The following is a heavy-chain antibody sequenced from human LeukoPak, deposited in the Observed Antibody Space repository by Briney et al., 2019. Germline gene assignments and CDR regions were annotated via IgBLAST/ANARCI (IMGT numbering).Heavy chain of an antibody. J-gene: IGHJ4*02. D-gene: IGHD3-22*01. V-gene: IGHV4-34*01. CDR2: INHSGST. Sequence: KTSETLSLTCAVYGGSFSGYYWSWIRQPPGKGLEWIGEINHSGSTNYNPSLKSRVTISVDTSKNQFSLKLSSVTAADTAVYYCARGLPFYYDSSGLDYWGQGTLVTVSS. CDR3: ARGLPFYYDSSGLDY. CDR1: GGSFSGYY.